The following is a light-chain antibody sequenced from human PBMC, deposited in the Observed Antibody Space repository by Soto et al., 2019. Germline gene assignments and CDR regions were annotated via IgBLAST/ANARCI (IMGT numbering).Light chain of an antibody. CDR3: QQYYSSPQT. CDR1: QSVTNNF. V-gene: IGKV3-20*01. Sequence: ENVLTQSPGTLSLSPGERATLSCRASQSVTNNFLAWYQQKPGQAPWLLIYGASSRATGVPDRFSGSGSGTDFTLTISRLEPEDFAVYYCQQYYSSPQTFGQGTKLEIK. J-gene: IGKJ2*01. CDR2: GAS.